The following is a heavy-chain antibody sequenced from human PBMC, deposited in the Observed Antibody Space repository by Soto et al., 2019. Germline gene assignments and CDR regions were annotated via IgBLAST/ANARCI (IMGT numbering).Heavy chain of an antibody. CDR3: ARFTTGTSQDFDY. Sequence: SETLSLTCTVSGGSISSYYWSWIRQPPGKGLEWIGYIYYSGSTNYNPSLKSRVTISVDTSKNQFSLKLSSVTAADTAVYYCARFTTGTSQDFDYWGQGTLVTVSS. CDR2: IYYSGST. D-gene: IGHD1-1*01. J-gene: IGHJ4*02. CDR1: GGSISSYY. V-gene: IGHV4-59*01.